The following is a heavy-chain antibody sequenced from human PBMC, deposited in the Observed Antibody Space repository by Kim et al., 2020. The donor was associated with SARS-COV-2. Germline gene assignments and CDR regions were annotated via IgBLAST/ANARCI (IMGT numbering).Heavy chain of an antibody. D-gene: IGHD3-3*01. J-gene: IGHJ4*01. CDR1: GGSFSGYY. CDR3: ARAGRQWPGRPIFYYFDY. CDR2: INHSGST. V-gene: IGHV4-34*01. Sequence: SETLSLTCAVYGGSFSGYYWSWIRQPPGKGLEWMGEINHSGSTNYNPSLKSRVTIAVDTSKNQFSLKQSSVTAADTAGYYCARAGRQWPGRPIFYYFDY.